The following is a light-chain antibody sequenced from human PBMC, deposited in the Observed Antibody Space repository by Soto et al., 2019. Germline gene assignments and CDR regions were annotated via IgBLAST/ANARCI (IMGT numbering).Light chain of an antibody. CDR1: SGFVGSFSL. CDR2: EVT. J-gene: IGLJ3*02. V-gene: IGLV2-14*02. Sequence: QSALAQPASVSGSPGQSITISCTGTSGFVGSFSLVSWYQQHPGKAPKVMIYEVTNRPSGVSTRFSGSKSGNTASLTISGLQAEDEADYYCSSYVTGNTVVFGGGTKVTVL. CDR3: SSYVTGNTVV.